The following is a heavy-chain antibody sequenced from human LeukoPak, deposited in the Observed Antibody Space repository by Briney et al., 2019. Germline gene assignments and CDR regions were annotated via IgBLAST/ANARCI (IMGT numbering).Heavy chain of an antibody. V-gene: IGHV1-24*01. Sequence: GASVKVSCKVSGYTLTELSMHWVRQAPGKGFEWMGGFDPEDGETIYAQKFQGRVTMTEDTSTDTAYMELSSLRSEDTAVYYCATGLVVPAANDYWGQGTLVTVSS. J-gene: IGHJ4*02. D-gene: IGHD2-2*01. CDR1: GYTLTELS. CDR3: ATGLVVPAANDY. CDR2: FDPEDGET.